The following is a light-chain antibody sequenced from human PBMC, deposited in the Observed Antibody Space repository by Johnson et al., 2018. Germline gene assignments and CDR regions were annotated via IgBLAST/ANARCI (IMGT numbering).Light chain of an antibody. CDR2: ENN. V-gene: IGLV1-51*02. CDR1: SSNIGNNY. J-gene: IGLJ1*01. CDR3: GTWDSSLSAGNV. Sequence: PSVSAAPGQKVTISCYGSSSNIGNNYVSWYQQLPGTAPKLLIYENNKRPSGIPDRFSGSKSGTSATLGITGLQTGDEADYYCGTWDSSLSAGNVFGTGTKVTVL.